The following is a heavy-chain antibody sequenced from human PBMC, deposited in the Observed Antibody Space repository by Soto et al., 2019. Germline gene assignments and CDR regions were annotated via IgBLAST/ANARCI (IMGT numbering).Heavy chain of an antibody. V-gene: IGHV5-51*01. CDR1: GYSFTSYW. D-gene: IGHD5-18*01. J-gene: IGHJ3*02. CDR2: IDPGDSDT. CDR3: ARHKDTDMVTGLFDI. Sequence: GESLKISCKGSGYSFTSYWIGWVRQMPGKGLEWMGIIDPGDSDTRYSQSFQGQVTISADKSISTAYLQWSSLKASDTAMYYCARHKDTDMVTGLFDIWGQGTMVTVSS.